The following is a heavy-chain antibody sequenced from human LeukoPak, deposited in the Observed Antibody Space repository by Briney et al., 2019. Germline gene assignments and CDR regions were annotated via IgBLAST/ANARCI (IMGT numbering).Heavy chain of an antibody. D-gene: IGHD1-26*01. V-gene: IGHV3-23*01. CDR3: AKETHAHSGSYLGYFDY. Sequence: GGSLRLSCAASGFTFSSYAMRWVRQAPGKGLEWVSDISGSGVSTYYADSVKGRFTISRDNSKNTVYLQLNSLRAEDTAVYYCAKETHAHSGSYLGYFDYWGQGTLVTVSS. CDR2: ISGSGVST. J-gene: IGHJ4*02. CDR1: GFTFSSYA.